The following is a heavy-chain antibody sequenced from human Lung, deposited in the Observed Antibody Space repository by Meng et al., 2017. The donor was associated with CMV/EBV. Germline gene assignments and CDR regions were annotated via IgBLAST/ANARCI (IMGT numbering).Heavy chain of an antibody. Sequence: EXXSLTCTVSGGSISSSSYYWGWIRQPPGRGLEWIGTIYYSGSTYYNPSLKSRVTISLDTSKNQFSLKLSSVTAADTAVYYCAREGTMVRGVYYYYYGMDVWXQGTAVTVSS. CDR1: GGSISSSSYY. CDR3: AREGTMVRGVYYYYYGMDV. D-gene: IGHD3-10*01. J-gene: IGHJ6*02. V-gene: IGHV4-39*07. CDR2: IYYSGST.